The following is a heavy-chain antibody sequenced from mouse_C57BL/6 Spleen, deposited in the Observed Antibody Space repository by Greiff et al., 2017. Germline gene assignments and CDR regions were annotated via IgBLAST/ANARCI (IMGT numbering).Heavy chain of an antibody. V-gene: IGHV1-15*01. CDR3: TRNLYGGFAY. J-gene: IGHJ3*01. D-gene: IGHD1-1*01. Sequence: QVQLQQSGAELVRPGASVTLSCKASGYTFTDYEMHWVKQTPVHGLEWIGAIDPETGGTAYNQKFKGKAILTADKSSSTAYMELRSLTSEDSAVYYCTRNLYGGFAYWGQGTLVTVSA. CDR2: IDPETGGT. CDR1: GYTFTDYE.